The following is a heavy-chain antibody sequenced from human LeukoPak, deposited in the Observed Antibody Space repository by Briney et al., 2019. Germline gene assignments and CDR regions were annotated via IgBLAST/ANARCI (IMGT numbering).Heavy chain of an antibody. D-gene: IGHD3-10*01. CDR2: ICSSSSYT. CDR1: GFTFNNYG. Sequence: GRSLRLSCAGSGFTFNNYGMNWVRQALGKGLEWVSFICSSSSYTYYADSVRGRFTISRDNARSSLNLHMNSLRAEDTAVYYCAREPFSMARESTRNAFDIWGQGTMVTVSS. V-gene: IGHV3-21*01. J-gene: IGHJ3*02. CDR3: AREPFSMARESTRNAFDI.